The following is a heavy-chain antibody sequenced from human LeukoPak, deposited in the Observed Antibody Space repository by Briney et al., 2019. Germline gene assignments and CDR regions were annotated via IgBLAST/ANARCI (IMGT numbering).Heavy chain of an antibody. J-gene: IGHJ4*02. CDR3: ARHSYYYGSGANREIDY. CDR2: IYYSGST. CDR1: GGSISSYY. Sequence: SETLSLTCTVSGGSISSYYWSWIRQPPGKGLEWIGYIYYSGSTNYNPSLKSRVTISVDTSKNQFSLKLSSVTAADTAVYYCARHSYYYGSGANREIDYWGQGALVTVSS. V-gene: IGHV4-59*08. D-gene: IGHD3-10*01.